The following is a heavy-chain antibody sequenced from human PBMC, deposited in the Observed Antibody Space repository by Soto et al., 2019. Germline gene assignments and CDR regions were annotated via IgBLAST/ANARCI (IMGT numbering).Heavy chain of an antibody. CDR2: ISDSGDIT. CDR1: EFTFSTYA. V-gene: IGHV3-23*01. D-gene: IGHD4-17*01. J-gene: IGHJ4*02. Sequence: PGGSLRLSCAASEFTFSTYAMTWVRQAPGRGLQWVATISDSGDITYYADSVKGRFTISRDNSRNTLYLQMNSLRAEDTAVYYCAKLDYGDYAVDYWGQGTLVTVSS. CDR3: AKLDYGDYAVDY.